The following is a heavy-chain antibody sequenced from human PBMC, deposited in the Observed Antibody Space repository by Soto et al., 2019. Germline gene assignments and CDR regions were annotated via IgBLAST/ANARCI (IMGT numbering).Heavy chain of an antibody. CDR3: VRSDCFGAGPYLGTSNY. V-gene: IGHV3-33*01. D-gene: IGHD3-10*01. CDR1: GFTFSSYA. CDR2: IWYDGSNK. J-gene: IGHJ4*02. Sequence: QVQLVESGGGVVQPGRSLRLSCAASGFTFSSYAMHWVRQAPGKGLEWVAVIWYDGSNKYYADSVKGRFTISRDNSRNPPDLEMSSPGGEEAAVYFCVRSDCFGAGPYLGTSNYWGQGTLVTVSS.